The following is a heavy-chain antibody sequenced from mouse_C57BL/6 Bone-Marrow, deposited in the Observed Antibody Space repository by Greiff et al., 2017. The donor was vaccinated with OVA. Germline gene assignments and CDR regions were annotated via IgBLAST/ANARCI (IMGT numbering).Heavy chain of an antibody. CDR1: GYTFTDYN. J-gene: IGHJ3*01. CDR2: INPNNGGT. CDR3: ARGDGYFRRFAY. D-gene: IGHD2-3*01. V-gene: IGHV1-22*01. Sequence: EVQLQQSGPELVKPGASVKMSCKASGYTFTDYNMHWVKQSHGKSLEWIGYINPNNGGTSYNQKFKGKATLTVNKSSSTAYMELRSLTSEDSAVYYCARGDGYFRRFAYWGQGTLVTVSA.